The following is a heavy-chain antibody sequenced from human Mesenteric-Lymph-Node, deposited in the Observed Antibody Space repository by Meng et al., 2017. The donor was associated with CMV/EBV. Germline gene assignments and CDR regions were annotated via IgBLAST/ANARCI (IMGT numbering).Heavy chain of an antibody. CDR3: ARQEYYDFWSGYYTGHFQH. V-gene: IGHV3-7*01. Sequence: GGSLRLSCAASGFTLSSYWMNWVRQAPGKGLEWVANIKHDGSETYYVDSVKGRFTISRDNSKNTLYLQMNSLRAEDTAVYYCARQEYYDFWSGYYTGHFQHWGQGTLVTSPQ. D-gene: IGHD3-3*01. CDR1: GFTLSSYW. J-gene: IGHJ1*01. CDR2: IKHDGSET.